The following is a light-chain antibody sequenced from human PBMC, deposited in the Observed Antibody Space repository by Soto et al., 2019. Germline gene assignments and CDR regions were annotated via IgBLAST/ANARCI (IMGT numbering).Light chain of an antibody. CDR1: QSISTW. CDR3: QQYNSYSPLT. J-gene: IGKJ4*01. CDR2: KAS. Sequence: QLTHSHSSLSASVVYIFIINFLSSQSISTWLAWYQQKPGKAPNLLIYKASRLETGVPSRFSGSVSGTEFTLTISFLQPDDFATYYCQQYNSYSPLTFGGGTKVDIK. V-gene: IGKV1-5*03.